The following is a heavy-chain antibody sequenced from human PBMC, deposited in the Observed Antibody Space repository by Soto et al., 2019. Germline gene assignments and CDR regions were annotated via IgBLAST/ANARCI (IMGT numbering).Heavy chain of an antibody. V-gene: IGHV4-34*01. CDR2: INHSGSN. CDR3: ARGGSNDWQVAFDI. J-gene: IGHJ3*02. D-gene: IGHD3-9*01. CDR1: GGSFSTYY. Sequence: SETLSLTCVVSGGSFSTYYYNWIRQSPGKGLEWIGEINHSGSNNYSPSPKSRVTMSLDTSKNQFSLKLTSVTAADTAVYYCARGGSNDWQVAFDIWGQGTMVTVSS.